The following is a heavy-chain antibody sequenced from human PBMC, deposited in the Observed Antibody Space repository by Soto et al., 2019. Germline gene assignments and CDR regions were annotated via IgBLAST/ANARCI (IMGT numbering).Heavy chain of an antibody. D-gene: IGHD1-26*01. CDR2: ITPMFATT. Sequence: PSVKVSCKASGGTLSSYTISWVRQAPGQGLEWMGGITPMFATTNYAQKFQGRVTITVTADESTRTAYMELSSLRSEDTAVYYCARGAARGAAVYWGQGTLVTVSS. CDR3: ARGAARGAAVY. CDR1: GGTLSSYT. J-gene: IGHJ4*01. V-gene: IGHV1-69*13.